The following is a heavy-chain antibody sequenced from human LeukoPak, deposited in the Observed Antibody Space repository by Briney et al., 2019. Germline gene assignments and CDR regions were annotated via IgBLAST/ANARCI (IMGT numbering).Heavy chain of an antibody. V-gene: IGHV3-33*01. Sequence: PGGSLRLSCAASGFTFSSYGMHWVRQAPGKGLEWVAVIWYDGSNKYYADSVKGRFTISRDNSRNTLYLQMNSLRAEDTAVYYCAREGDYDILTGPGFDSWGQGTLVTVSS. D-gene: IGHD3-9*01. CDR3: AREGDYDILTGPGFDS. CDR2: IWYDGSNK. J-gene: IGHJ4*02. CDR1: GFTFSSYG.